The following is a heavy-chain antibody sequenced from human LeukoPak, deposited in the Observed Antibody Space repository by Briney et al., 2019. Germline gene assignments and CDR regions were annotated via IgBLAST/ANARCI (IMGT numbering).Heavy chain of an antibody. CDR3: ARGRPVADNYYYGMDV. CDR2: IIPIFGTA. CDR1: GGTFSSYA. J-gene: IGHJ6*02. Sequence: SVKVSCKASGGTFSSYAISWVRQAPGQGLEWMGGIIPIFGTANYAQKFQGRVTITADESTSTAYMKLSSLRSEDTAVYYCARGRPVADNYYYGMDVWGQGTTVTVSS. V-gene: IGHV1-69*13. D-gene: IGHD4-23*01.